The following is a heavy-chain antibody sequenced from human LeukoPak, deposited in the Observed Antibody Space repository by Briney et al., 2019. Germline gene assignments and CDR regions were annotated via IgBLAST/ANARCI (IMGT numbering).Heavy chain of an antibody. D-gene: IGHD3-10*01. CDR2: IYYSGST. CDR1: GGSISSSSYY. J-gene: IGHJ6*03. V-gene: IGHV4-39*07. Sequence: SETLSLTCTVSGGSISSSSYYWGWIRQPPGKGLEWIGSIYYSGSTYYNPSLKSRVTISVDTSKNQFSLKLSSVTAADTAVYYCARARGYYYMDVWGKGTTVTVSS. CDR3: ARARGYYYMDV.